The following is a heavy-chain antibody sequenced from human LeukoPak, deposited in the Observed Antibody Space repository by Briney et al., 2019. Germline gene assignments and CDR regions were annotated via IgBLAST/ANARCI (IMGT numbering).Heavy chain of an antibody. J-gene: IGHJ6*02. CDR2: INPSGGST. V-gene: IGHV1-46*01. CDR3: ARDGVLLWFGESVYYYGMDV. Sequence: ASVKVSCKASGCTFTSYYMHWVRQAPGQGLEWMGIINPSGGSTSYAQKFQGRVTMTRDTSTSTVYMELSSLRSEDTAVYYCARDGVLLWFGESVYYYGMDVWGQGTTVTVSS. CDR1: GCTFTSYY. D-gene: IGHD3-10*01.